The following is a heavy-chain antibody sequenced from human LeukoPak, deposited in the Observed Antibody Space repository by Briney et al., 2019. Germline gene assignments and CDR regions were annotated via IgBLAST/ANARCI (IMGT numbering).Heavy chain of an antibody. CDR2: ISYDGSNK. CDR1: GFTFSSYG. D-gene: IGHD5-12*01. CDR3: AKDLQDYSGYDEGGLDFDY. Sequence: GGSLRLSCAASGFTFSSYGMHWVRQAPGKGLEWVAVISYDGSNKYYADSVKGRFTISRDISKNTLYLQMNSLRAEDTAVYYCAKDLQDYSGYDEGGLDFDYWGQGTLVTVSS. J-gene: IGHJ4*02. V-gene: IGHV3-30*18.